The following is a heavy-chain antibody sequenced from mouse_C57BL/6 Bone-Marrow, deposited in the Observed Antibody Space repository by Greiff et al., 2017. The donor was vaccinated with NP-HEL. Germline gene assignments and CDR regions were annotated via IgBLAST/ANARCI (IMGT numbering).Heavy chain of an antibody. Sequence: VQGVESGAELARPGASVKLSCKASGYTFTSYGISWVKQRTGQGLEWIGEIYPRSGNTYYNEKFKGKATLTADKSSSTAYMELRSLTSEDSAVYFCAPITTVVAGDYWGQGTTLTVSS. V-gene: IGHV1-81*01. CDR3: APITTVVAGDY. J-gene: IGHJ2*01. D-gene: IGHD1-1*01. CDR2: IYPRSGNT. CDR1: GYTFTSYG.